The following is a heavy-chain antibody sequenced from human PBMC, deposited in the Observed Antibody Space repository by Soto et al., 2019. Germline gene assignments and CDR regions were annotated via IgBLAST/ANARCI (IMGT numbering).Heavy chain of an antibody. CDR2: ISYDGSNQ. Sequence: QVQLVESGGGVVQPGRSLRLSCEASGFTFSSYGMPWVRQAPGKGLEGVAVISYDGSNQYYADSVKGRFTITRDNSKNTLYLQMNSLRAEDTAVYYCAKVPLLLFGENAFDILGQGTRVTVSS. CDR1: GFTFSSYG. V-gene: IGHV3-30*18. J-gene: IGHJ3*02. D-gene: IGHD3-10*01. CDR3: AKVPLLLFGENAFDI.